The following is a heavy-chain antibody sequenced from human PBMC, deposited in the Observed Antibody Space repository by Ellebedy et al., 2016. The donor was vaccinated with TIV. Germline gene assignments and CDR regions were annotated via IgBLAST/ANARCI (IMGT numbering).Heavy chain of an antibody. CDR3: ARDHSGIAAAAHWYFDL. CDR1: GGSITSGGYY. V-gene: IGHV4-31*03. CDR2: IYYSGST. Sequence: SETLSLTCTVSGGSITSGGYYWSWIRQHPGKGLEWIGYIYYSGSTYYNPSLKSRVTISVDTSKNQFSPKLSSVTAADTAVYYCARDHSGIAAAAHWYFDLWGRGTLVTVSS. J-gene: IGHJ2*01. D-gene: IGHD6-13*01.